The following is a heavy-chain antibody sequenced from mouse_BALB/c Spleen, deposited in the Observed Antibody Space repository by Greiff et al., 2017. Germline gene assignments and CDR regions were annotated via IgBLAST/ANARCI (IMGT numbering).Heavy chain of an antibody. V-gene: IGHV5-17*02. CDR3: ARSRGDYAMDY. CDR1: GFTFSSFG. J-gene: IGHJ4*01. Sequence: EVKVVESGGGLVQPGGSRKLSCAASGFTFSSFGMHWVRQAPEKGLEWVAYISSGSSTIYYADTVKGRFTISRDNPKNTLFLQMTSLRSEDTAMYYCARSRGDYAMDYWGQGTSVTVSS. CDR2: ISSGSSTI. D-gene: IGHD3-3*01.